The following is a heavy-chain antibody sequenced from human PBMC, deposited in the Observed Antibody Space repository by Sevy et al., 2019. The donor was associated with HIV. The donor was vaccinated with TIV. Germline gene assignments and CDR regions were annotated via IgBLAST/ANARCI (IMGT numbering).Heavy chain of an antibody. CDR3: ARAPGAVIAAGPYDLDY. D-gene: IGHD6-13*01. J-gene: IGHJ4*02. V-gene: IGHV3-11*06. CDR1: GFTFSDYY. Sequence: GGSLRLSCTASGFTFSDYYMSWIRQAPGKGLEWVSYISTSSSYTNYPDSVKGQFTISRDNAKNTLYLQMNSLRPEDTAVYYCARAPGAVIAAGPYDLDYWGQGTLVTVSS. CDR2: ISTSSSYT.